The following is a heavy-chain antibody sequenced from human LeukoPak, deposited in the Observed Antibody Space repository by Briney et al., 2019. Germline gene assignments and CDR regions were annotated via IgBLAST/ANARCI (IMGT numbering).Heavy chain of an antibody. V-gene: IGHV4-34*01. D-gene: IGHD6-6*01. Sequence: SETLSLTCAVYGGSFSGYYWSWIRQPPGKGLEWIGKINHSGSINYNPSLKSRVTISVDTSKNQFSLKLSSVTAADTAVYYCARGIEYSSSSEYYYYMDVWGKGTTVTVSS. CDR3: ARGIEYSSSSEYYYYMDV. J-gene: IGHJ6*03. CDR2: INHSGSI. CDR1: GGSFSGYY.